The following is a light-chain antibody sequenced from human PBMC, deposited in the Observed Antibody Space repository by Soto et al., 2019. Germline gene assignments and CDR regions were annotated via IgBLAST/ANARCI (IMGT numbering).Light chain of an antibody. Sequence: PGERATLSCRASQSVSSSHLAWYQHKPGQAPRLLIYAASSRATGSPDRFSGGGSGADFTLTISRLEPEDFAVYYCQQFSSYPLTFGGGTKVDIK. J-gene: IGKJ4*01. CDR1: QSVSSSH. V-gene: IGKV3-20*01. CDR3: QQFSSYPLT. CDR2: AAS.